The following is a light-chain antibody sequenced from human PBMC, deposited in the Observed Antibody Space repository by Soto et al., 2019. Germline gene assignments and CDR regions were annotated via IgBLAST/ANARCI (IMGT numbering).Light chain of an antibody. J-gene: IGKJ4*01. CDR3: HQGSSWPLT. V-gene: IGKV3-11*01. CDR2: DAS. CDR1: QSVSNN. Sequence: EIVLTQSPATLSLSPGERATLSCRASQSVSNNLAWYQQNPGQPPRLLIYDASNRATGIPARFSGSGSGTDFTLTISSLEPEDFAVYYGHQGSSWPLTFGGGTKVAIK.